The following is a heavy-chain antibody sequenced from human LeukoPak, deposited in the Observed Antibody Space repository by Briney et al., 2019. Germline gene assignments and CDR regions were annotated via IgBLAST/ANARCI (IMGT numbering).Heavy chain of an antibody. Sequence: SETLSLTCTVSGGSISSSSYYWGWIRQPPGKGLEWIGSIYYSGSTYYNPSLKSRVTISVDTSKNQFSLKLSSVTAADTAVYYCARVAVTPRAFDIWGQGTMVTVSS. J-gene: IGHJ3*02. CDR2: IYYSGST. CDR3: ARVAVTPRAFDI. D-gene: IGHD2-15*01. V-gene: IGHV4-39*07. CDR1: GGSISSSSYY.